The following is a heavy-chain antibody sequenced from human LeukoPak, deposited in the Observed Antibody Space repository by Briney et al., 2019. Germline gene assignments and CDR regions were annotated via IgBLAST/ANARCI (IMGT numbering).Heavy chain of an antibody. CDR3: ARVPPWTGYLDY. D-gene: IGHD3/OR15-3a*01. CDR1: GGSISSYY. Sequence: SETLSLTCTVAGGSISSYYLSWIRQPPGKGLEWIGYIYYSGSTNYNPSLKSRVSISVDTSKNQFSLKLSSVTAADTAVYYCARVPPWTGYLDYWGQGTLVTVSS. J-gene: IGHJ4*02. CDR2: IYYSGST. V-gene: IGHV4-59*01.